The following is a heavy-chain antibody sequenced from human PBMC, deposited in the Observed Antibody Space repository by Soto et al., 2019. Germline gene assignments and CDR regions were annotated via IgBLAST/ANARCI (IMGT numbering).Heavy chain of an antibody. CDR1: GFRFWTYS. V-gene: IGHV3-23*01. Sequence: EVKLLESGGGLVQPGESLRLSCAASGFRFWTYSMSWVRQAPGKGLEWVSGISGDGSATSYADSLKGRFTVSRDNSKDTLLFQMNTLRVEDTAVYYCAKTRLYDNNDYHRDGFDVWGPGTAVTVS. D-gene: IGHD5-12*01. CDR2: ISGDGSAT. CDR3: AKTRLYDNNDYHRDGFDV. J-gene: IGHJ3*01.